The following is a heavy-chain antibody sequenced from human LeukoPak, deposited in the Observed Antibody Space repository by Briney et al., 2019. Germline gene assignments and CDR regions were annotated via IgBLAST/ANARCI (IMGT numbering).Heavy chain of an antibody. CDR3: ASAIPGDCSGGSCSRNAYYYGMDV. D-gene: IGHD2-15*01. Sequence: IRSFYWRWLRQPPGKGLEWVSVIYSGVSTYYADSVKGRFTISRDNSKNTLYLQMNSLRAEDTAVYYCASAIPGDCSGGSCSRNAYYYGMDVWGQGTTVTVSS. CDR2: IYSGVST. CDR1: IRSFY. V-gene: IGHV3-66*01. J-gene: IGHJ6*02.